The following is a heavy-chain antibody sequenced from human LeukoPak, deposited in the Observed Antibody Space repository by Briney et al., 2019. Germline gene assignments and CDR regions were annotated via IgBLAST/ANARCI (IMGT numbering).Heavy chain of an antibody. CDR1: GFTFSSYS. V-gene: IGHV3-48*01. D-gene: IGHD3-10*01. CDR2: ISSSSSTI. J-gene: IGHJ4*02. Sequence: GGSLRLSCAASGFTFSSYSMNWVRQAPGKGLEWVSYISSSSSTIYYADSVKGRFTISRDNAKNSLYLQMNSLRAEDTAVYYCARRKYYYGSGSYYNRFDYWGQGTLATVSS. CDR3: ARRKYYYGSGSYYNRFDY.